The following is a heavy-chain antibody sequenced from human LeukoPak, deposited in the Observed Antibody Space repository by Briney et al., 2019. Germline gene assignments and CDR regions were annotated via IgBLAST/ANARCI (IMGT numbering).Heavy chain of an antibody. V-gene: IGHV4-59*01. CDR3: ARERIVVVVAATPAYMDV. D-gene: IGHD2-15*01. J-gene: IGHJ6*03. CDR1: GGSISSYY. CDR2: FYYSGST. Sequence: SETLSLTCTVSGGSISSYYWSWIRQPPGKGLEWIGYFYYSGSTNYNPSLKSRVTISVDTSKNQVSLKLSSVTAADTAVYYCARERIVVVVAATPAYMDVWGKGTTVTVSS.